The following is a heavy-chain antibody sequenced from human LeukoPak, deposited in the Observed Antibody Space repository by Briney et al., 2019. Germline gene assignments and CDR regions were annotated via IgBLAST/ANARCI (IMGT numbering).Heavy chain of an antibody. D-gene: IGHD5-24*01. CDR1: GGTFSSYA. V-gene: IGHV1-69*13. J-gene: IGHJ4*02. Sequence: GASVKVSCKASGGTFSSYAISWVRQAPGQGLEWTGGIIPIFGTANYAQKFQGRVTITADESTSTAYMELSSLRSEDTAVYYCARDRRDGYTLDYWGQGTLVTVSS. CDR2: IIPIFGTA. CDR3: ARDRRDGYTLDY.